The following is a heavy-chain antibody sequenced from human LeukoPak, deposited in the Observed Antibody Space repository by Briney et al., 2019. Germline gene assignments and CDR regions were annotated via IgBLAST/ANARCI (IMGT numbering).Heavy chain of an antibody. J-gene: IGHJ4*02. D-gene: IGHD6-19*01. V-gene: IGHV4-34*01. CDR1: GGSFSGYY. CDR3: ARPRTVAGTLDY. Sequence: PSETLSLTCAVYGGSFSGYYWSWIRQPPGKGPEWIGEINHSGSTNYNPSLKSRVTISVDTSKNQFSLKLSSVTAADTAVYYCARPRTVAGTLDYWGQGTLVTVSS. CDR2: INHSGST.